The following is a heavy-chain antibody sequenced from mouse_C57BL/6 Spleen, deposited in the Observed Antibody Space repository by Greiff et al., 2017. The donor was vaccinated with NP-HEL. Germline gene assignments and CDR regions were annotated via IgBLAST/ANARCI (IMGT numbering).Heavy chain of an antibody. CDR1: GYAFSSSW. J-gene: IGHJ4*01. CDR3: ARSGGNYDYYAMDY. V-gene: IGHV1-82*01. Sequence: QVQLQQSGPELVKPGASVKISCKASGYAFSSSWMNWVKQRPGKGLEWIGRIYPGDGDTNYNGKFKGKATLTAVKSSSTAYMQLSSLTSEDSAVYFCARSGGNYDYYAMDYWGQGTSVTVSS. CDR2: IYPGDGDT. D-gene: IGHD2-1*01.